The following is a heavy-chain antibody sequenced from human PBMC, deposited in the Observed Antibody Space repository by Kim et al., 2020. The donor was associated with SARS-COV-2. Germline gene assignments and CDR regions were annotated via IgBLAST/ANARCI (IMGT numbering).Heavy chain of an antibody. J-gene: IGHJ5*02. CDR2: INPSGGST. D-gene: IGHD3-3*01. Sequence: ASVKVSCKASGYTFTSYYMHWVRQAPGQGLEWMGIINPSGGSTSYAQKFQGRVTMTRDTSTSTVYMELSSLRSEDTAVYYCARGGGGYDFWSGYHYTHGGWFDPWGQGTLVTVSS. V-gene: IGHV1-46*01. CDR1: GYTFTSYY. CDR3: ARGGGGYDFWSGYHYTHGGWFDP.